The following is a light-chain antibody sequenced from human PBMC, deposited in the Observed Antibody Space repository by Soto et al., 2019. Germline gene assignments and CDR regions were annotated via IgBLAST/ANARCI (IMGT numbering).Light chain of an antibody. J-gene: IGLJ1*01. CDR2: DVS. Sequence: QSALTQPPSVSGSPGQSVAISCTGTSSDVGGSNGVSWYQQPPGTAPKLMIYDVSNRPSGVPDRFSGSKSGNTASLTISGLQAEDEGDYYCSSYTSSSTYGFGTGTKSPS. CDR1: SSDVGGSNG. V-gene: IGLV2-18*02. CDR3: SSYTSSSTYG.